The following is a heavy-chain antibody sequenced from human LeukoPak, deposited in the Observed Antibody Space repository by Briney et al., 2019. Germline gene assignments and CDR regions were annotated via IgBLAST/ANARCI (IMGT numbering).Heavy chain of an antibody. J-gene: IGHJ4*02. V-gene: IGHV4-61*01. D-gene: IGHD5-24*01. Sequence: PSQTLSLTCTVSGDSISSGNYYWSWIRQPPGKGLEWIGYTSYSGSTNYSPSLKSRITMSLDTSKNQFSLRLRSVTAADTAVYYCASYWDGYNYLYYWGQGSLVTVSS. CDR1: GDSISSGNYY. CDR2: TSYSGST. CDR3: ASYWDGYNYLYY.